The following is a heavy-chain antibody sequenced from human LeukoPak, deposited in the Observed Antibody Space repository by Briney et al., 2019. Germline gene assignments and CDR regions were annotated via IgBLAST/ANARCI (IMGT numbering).Heavy chain of an antibody. CDR3: ARAKYYDYVWGSYRYTFDY. V-gene: IGHV1-69*05. D-gene: IGHD3-16*02. J-gene: IGHJ4*02. Sequence: SVKVSCKASGGTFSSYAISWVRQAPGQGLEWMGGIIPIFGTANYAQKFQGRVTITTDESTSTAYMELRSLRSDDTAVYYCARAKYYDYVWGSYRYTFDYWGQGTLVTVSS. CDR1: GGTFSSYA. CDR2: IIPIFGTA.